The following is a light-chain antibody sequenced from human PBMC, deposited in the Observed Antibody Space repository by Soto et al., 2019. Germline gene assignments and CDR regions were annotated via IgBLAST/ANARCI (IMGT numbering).Light chain of an antibody. Sequence: ETVLTQSPGTLSLSPGERATLSCRASQSVSSSYLAWYQQKPGQAPRLLIYGASSRATGIPDRFSGSGSGTDFTLTISRLEPEDFAVYYCQQYGSSPSTLGQGTRLEIK. J-gene: IGKJ5*01. CDR1: QSVSSSY. V-gene: IGKV3-20*01. CDR2: GAS. CDR3: QQYGSSPST.